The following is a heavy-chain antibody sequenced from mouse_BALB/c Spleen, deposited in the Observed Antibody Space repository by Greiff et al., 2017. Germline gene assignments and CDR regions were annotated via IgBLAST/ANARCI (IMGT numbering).Heavy chain of an antibody. J-gene: IGHJ2*01. CDR1: GFNIKDYY. Sequence: EVQLQQSGAELVRSGASVKLSCTASGFNIKDYYMHWVKQRPEQGLEWIGWIDPENGDTEYAPKFQGKATMTADTSSNTAYLQLSSLTSEDTAVYYCNAYGYDVGGYWGQGTTLTVSS. D-gene: IGHD2-2*01. V-gene: IGHV14-4*02. CDR3: NAYGYDVGGY. CDR2: IDPENGDT.